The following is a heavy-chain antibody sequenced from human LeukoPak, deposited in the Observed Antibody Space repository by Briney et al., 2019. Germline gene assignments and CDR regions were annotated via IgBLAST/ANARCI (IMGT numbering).Heavy chain of an antibody. CDR3: ARQYYYDSSDYFDY. CDR1: GGSISSHY. J-gene: IGHJ4*02. D-gene: IGHD3-22*01. V-gene: IGHV4-59*11. Sequence: SETLSLTCIVSGGSISSHYWSWIRQPPGKGLEWIGYIYYSGSTNYNPSLKSRVTISVDTSKNQFSLKLSSVTAADTAVYYCARQYYYDSSDYFDYWGQGTLVTVSS. CDR2: IYYSGST.